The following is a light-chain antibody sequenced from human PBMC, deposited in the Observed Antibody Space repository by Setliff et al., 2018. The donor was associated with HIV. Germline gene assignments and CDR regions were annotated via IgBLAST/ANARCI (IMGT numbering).Light chain of an antibody. Sequence: QSVLTQPASVSGSPGQSITISCTGTSIDVGAYNYVSWYQQHPGKAPKLMIYDVSNRPSGVSNRFSGSKSGNTASLTISGLQAEDEADYYCSSYTSSPLYVFGTGTKVTV. J-gene: IGLJ1*01. V-gene: IGLV2-14*03. CDR3: SSYTSSPLYV. CDR2: DVS. CDR1: SIDVGAYNY.